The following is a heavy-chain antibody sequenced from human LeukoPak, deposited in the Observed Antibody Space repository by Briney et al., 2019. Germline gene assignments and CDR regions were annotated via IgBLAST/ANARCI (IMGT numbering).Heavy chain of an antibody. V-gene: IGHV4-59*12. CDR2: IYYSGST. CDR3: ARGGKYSGSYQRMRYYYYGMDV. D-gene: IGHD1-26*01. Sequence: SETLSLTCTVSGGSISSYYWSWIRQPPGKGLEWIGYIYYSGSTNYNPSLKSRVTISVDTSKNQFSLKLSSVTAADTAVYYCARGGKYSGSYQRMRYYYYGMDVWGQGTTVTVSS. CDR1: GGSISSYY. J-gene: IGHJ6*02.